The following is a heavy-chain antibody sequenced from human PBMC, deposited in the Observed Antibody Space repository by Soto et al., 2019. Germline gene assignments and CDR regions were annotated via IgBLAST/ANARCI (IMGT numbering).Heavy chain of an antibody. D-gene: IGHD3-10*01. CDR3: AKGPLSASGYYYIDV. Sequence: SLRLSCAVSGFTLSSYGMHWHDMHWVRQATGKGLEWVASLSYAGDTYYAGSVKGRFTVSRESAKNSLYLQMNSLTAGDTAVYYCAKGPLSASGYYYIDVWGKGTTVTVSS. V-gene: IGHV3-13*01. CDR1: GFTLSSYGMHWHD. CDR2: LSYAGDT. J-gene: IGHJ6*03.